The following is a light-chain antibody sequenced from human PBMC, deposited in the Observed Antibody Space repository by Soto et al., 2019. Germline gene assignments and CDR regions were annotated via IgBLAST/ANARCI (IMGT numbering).Light chain of an antibody. CDR2: EVS. Sequence: QSVLTQPASVSGSPGQSITISCTGTSSDVCGYNYVSWYQQHPGKAPKLMIYEVSNRPSGVSNRFSGSKSGNTASLTISGLQAEDEADYYCSSYTSSSTLVFGTGTKVNVL. V-gene: IGLV2-14*01. J-gene: IGLJ1*01. CDR3: SSYTSSSTLV. CDR1: SSDVCGYNY.